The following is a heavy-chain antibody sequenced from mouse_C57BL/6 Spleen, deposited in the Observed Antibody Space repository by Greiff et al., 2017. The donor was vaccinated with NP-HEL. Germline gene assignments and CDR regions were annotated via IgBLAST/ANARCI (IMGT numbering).Heavy chain of an antibody. CDR1: GYTFTDYE. D-gene: IGHD2-3*01. CDR3: TRAYDGYFSDY. V-gene: IGHV1-15*01. J-gene: IGHJ2*01. CDR2: IDPETGGT. Sequence: VQLQQSGAELVRPGASVTLSCKASGYTFTDYEMHWVKQTPVHGLEWIGAIDPETGGTAYNQKFKGKAILTADKSSSTAYMELRSLTYEDSAVYYCTRAYDGYFSDYWGQGTTLTVSS.